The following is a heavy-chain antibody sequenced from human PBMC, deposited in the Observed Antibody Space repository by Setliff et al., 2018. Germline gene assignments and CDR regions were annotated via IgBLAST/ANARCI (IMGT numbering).Heavy chain of an antibody. CDR3: AKDLRRDGKWDIDY. J-gene: IGHJ4*02. Sequence: GGCLRLSCAASGFSFGSFSMSWVRQPPGKGLEWVASILYTGGGPSYGESVKGRFTVSRDNSKNTLYLQMTSLTAEDTAVYYCAKDLRRDGKWDIDYWVQGTLVTVSS. V-gene: IGHV3-23*01. CDR2: ILYTGGGP. D-gene: IGHD1-26*01. CDR1: GFSFGSFS.